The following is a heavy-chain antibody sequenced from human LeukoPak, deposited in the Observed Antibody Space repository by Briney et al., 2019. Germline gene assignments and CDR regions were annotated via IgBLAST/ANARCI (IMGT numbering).Heavy chain of an antibody. CDR1: GGSISSYY. J-gene: IGHJ6*03. V-gene: IGHV4-59*01. CDR3: ARVDYDFWSKNYYYYYMDV. CDR2: IYYSGST. Sequence: SETLSLTCTVSGGSISSYYWSWLRQPPGKGLEWIGYIYYSGSTNYNPSLKSRVTISVDTSKNQFSLKLSSVTAADTAVYYCARVDYDFWSKNYYYYYMDVWGKGTTVTVSS. D-gene: IGHD3-3*01.